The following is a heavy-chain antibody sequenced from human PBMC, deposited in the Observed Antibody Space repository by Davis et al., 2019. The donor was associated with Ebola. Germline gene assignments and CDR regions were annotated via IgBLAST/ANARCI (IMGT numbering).Heavy chain of an antibody. D-gene: IGHD6-13*01. CDR1: GFTFSTYA. CDR2: ITGSGGST. J-gene: IGHJ4*02. CDR3: AKSRIAAAVLQHFDY. Sequence: GESLKISCAASGFTFSTYAMNWVRQAPGKGLEWVSCITGSGGSTNYADSVKGRFTISRDNSKNTLYLQMNSLRVEDTAVYYCAKSRIAAAVLQHFDYWGQGTLVTVSS. V-gene: IGHV3-23*01.